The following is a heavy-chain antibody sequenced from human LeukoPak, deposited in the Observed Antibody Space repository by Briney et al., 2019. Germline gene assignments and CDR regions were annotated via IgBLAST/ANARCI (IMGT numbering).Heavy chain of an antibody. V-gene: IGHV1-69*01. CDR2: IIPIFGTA. Sequence: SVKVSCKASGGTFSSYAISWVRQAPGQGLEWMGVIIPIFGTANYAQKFQGRVTITADESTSTAYMELSSLRSEDTAVYYCARGTDTAMVVFDYWGQGTLVTVSS. CDR3: ARGTDTAMVVFDY. D-gene: IGHD5-18*01. J-gene: IGHJ4*02. CDR1: GGTFSSYA.